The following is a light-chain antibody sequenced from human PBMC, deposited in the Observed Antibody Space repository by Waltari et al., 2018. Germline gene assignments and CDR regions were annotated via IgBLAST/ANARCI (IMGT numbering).Light chain of an antibody. CDR1: QSISKY. CDR3: QHYESLPVT. J-gene: IGKJ1*01. CDR2: HAT. Sequence: EIVLTQSPGTLSLSPGERATLSCRASQSISKYLAWYQQKPGQAPRILIYHATSRAAGIPDRFSGSGSGTDFSLTISRLEPEDFAVYYCQHYESLPVTFGQGTKVEIK. V-gene: IGKV3-20*01.